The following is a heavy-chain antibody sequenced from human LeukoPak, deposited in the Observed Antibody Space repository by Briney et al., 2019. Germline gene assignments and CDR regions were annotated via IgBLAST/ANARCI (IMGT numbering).Heavy chain of an antibody. Sequence: AGRSLRLSCAASGFTFSSYSMNWVRQAPGKGLEWVSSISSSSSYIYYADSVKGRFTISRDNAKNSLYLQMNSLRAEDTAVYYCAGDVSSDILTGYYKSYYYYYYMDVWGKGTTVTISS. CDR3: AGDVSSDILTGYYKSYYYYYYMDV. V-gene: IGHV3-21*01. J-gene: IGHJ6*03. CDR2: ISSSSSYI. D-gene: IGHD3-9*01. CDR1: GFTFSSYS.